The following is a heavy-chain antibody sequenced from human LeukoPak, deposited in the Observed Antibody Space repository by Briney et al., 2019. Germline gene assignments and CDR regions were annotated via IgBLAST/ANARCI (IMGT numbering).Heavy chain of an antibody. V-gene: IGHV3-30*04. D-gene: IGHD1-26*01. Sequence: PGRSLRLSCAASGFTFSSYAMHWVRQAPGKGLEWVAVISYDGSNKYYADSVKGRFTISRDNSKNTLYLQMNSLRAEDTAVYYCARDAVGATRYYYYYMDVWGKGTTVTVSS. CDR3: ARDAVGATRYYYYYMDV. CDR2: ISYDGSNK. J-gene: IGHJ6*03. CDR1: GFTFSSYA.